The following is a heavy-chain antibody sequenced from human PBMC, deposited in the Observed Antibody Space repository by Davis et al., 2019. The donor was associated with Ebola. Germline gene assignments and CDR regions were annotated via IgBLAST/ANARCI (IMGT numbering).Heavy chain of an antibody. CDR3: ARVKEVLLWFGANDY. Sequence: PGGSLRLSCAASGFTFSSFWMSWVRQAPGKGLEWVANIKQDGSEKYYVDSVKGRFTISRDNAKNSLYLQMNSLRAEDTAVYYCARVKEVLLWFGANDYWGQGTLVTVSS. CDR2: IKQDGSEK. CDR1: GFTFSSFW. J-gene: IGHJ4*02. D-gene: IGHD3-10*01. V-gene: IGHV3-7*03.